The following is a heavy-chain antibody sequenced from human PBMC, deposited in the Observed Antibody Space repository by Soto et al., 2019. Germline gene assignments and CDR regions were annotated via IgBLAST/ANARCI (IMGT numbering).Heavy chain of an antibody. V-gene: IGHV3-20*04. J-gene: IGHJ3*02. D-gene: IGHD3-9*01. Sequence: EVQLVESGGGVVRPGGSLRLSCAASGFTFDDYGMSWVRQAPGKGLEWVPGTNWNGGSTGYADSVKGRFTVSRDNAKNSLYLQMNSLRAEDTALYYCAIDLRILTGYRDAFDIWGQGAMRSVSS. CDR2: TNWNGGST. CDR1: GFTFDDYG. CDR3: AIDLRILTGYRDAFDI.